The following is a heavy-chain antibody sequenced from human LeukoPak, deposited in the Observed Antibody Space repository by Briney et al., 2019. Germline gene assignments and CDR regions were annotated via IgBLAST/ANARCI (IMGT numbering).Heavy chain of an antibody. D-gene: IGHD3-16*02. Sequence: SETLSLTCTVSGGSISSSSYYWGWIRQPPGKGLEWIGSIYYSGSTYYNPSLKSRVTISVDTSKNQFSLKLSSVTAADTAMYYCARIGVVRVGYTFDYWGQGTLVTVSS. V-gene: IGHV4-39*01. J-gene: IGHJ4*02. CDR2: IYYSGST. CDR1: GGSISSSSYY. CDR3: ARIGVVRVGYTFDY.